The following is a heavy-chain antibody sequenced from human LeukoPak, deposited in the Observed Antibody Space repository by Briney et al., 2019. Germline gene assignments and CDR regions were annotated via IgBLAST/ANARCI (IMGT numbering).Heavy chain of an antibody. D-gene: IGHD3-22*01. CDR3: VRDRDIVVVITFDY. V-gene: IGHV3-23*01. Sequence: GGSLRLSCAASGFTFTSEAVSWVRQAPGGGLGWVSSISGSGGSGSPNYADSVRGRFTISRDNSRSTVFLQMNSLRVEDTAVYYCVRDRDIVVVITFDYWGQGTLVTVSS. CDR2: ISGSGGSGSP. J-gene: IGHJ4*02. CDR1: GFTFTSEA.